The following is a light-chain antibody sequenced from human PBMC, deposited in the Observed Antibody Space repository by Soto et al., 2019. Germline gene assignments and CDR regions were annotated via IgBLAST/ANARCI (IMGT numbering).Light chain of an antibody. V-gene: IGLV3-12*02. CDR2: T. CDR3: QVWDSSSDHRV. J-gene: IGLJ3*02. Sequence: SYELTQPHSVSVATAQRARITSGGNNIGNKAAHWCQQKPGQDPVLVIYTERFSGSSPGNTATLIISRIEAGDEADYYCQVWDSSSDHRVFGGGTKLTVL. CDR1: NIGNKA.